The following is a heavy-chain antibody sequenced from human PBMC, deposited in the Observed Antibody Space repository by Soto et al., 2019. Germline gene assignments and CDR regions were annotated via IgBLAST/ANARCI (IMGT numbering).Heavy chain of an antibody. V-gene: IGHV3-7*01. CDR2: IGQDGNEM. Sequence: GGSLRLSCAASGFTIGGAWMSWARQAPGKGLEWVAKIGQDGNEMYYVDAVRGRFTIPRDNAKNSLYLQMNSLRVEDTALYYCARDEYYYALDVWGQGTTVTVSS. J-gene: IGHJ6*02. CDR3: ARDEYYYALDV. CDR1: GFTIGGAW.